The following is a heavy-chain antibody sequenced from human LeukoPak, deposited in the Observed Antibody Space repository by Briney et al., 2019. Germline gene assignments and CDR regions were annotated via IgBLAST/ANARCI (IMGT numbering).Heavy chain of an antibody. CDR2: IYTSGST. CDR1: GGSISSGSYY. D-gene: IGHD5-24*01. Sequence: PSETLSLTCTVSGGSISSGSYYWSWIRQPAGKGLEWIGRIYTSGSTNYNPSLKSRVTISVDTSQNQFSLKLSSVTAADTAVYYCARERDGYNWAYDAFDIWGQGTMVTVSS. J-gene: IGHJ3*02. V-gene: IGHV4-61*02. CDR3: ARERDGYNWAYDAFDI.